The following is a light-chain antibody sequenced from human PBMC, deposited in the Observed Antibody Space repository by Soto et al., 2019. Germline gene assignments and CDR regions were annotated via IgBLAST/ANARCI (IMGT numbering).Light chain of an antibody. Sequence: QSALTQPASVSGSPGQSVTISCTGTSSDVGGYDYVSWYQQHPGTAPKLMLYEVNNRPSGVSNRFSGSKSGNTASLIISGLQTEDEADYYCSAYTTTSTLIXGTGTKVTVL. CDR2: EVN. CDR1: SSDVGGYDY. J-gene: IGLJ1*01. V-gene: IGLV2-14*01. CDR3: SAYTTTSTLI.